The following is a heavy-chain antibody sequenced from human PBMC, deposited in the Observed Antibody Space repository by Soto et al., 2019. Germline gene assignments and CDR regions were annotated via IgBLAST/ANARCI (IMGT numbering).Heavy chain of an antibody. CDR3: AKERAEYSSSAVDN. D-gene: IGHD6-6*01. CDR1: GFAFSNAW. CDR2: ISGSGSST. V-gene: IGHV3-23*01. Sequence: PVGSLRLSCAASGFAFSNAWMSWVRQAPGKGLEWVAVISGSGSSTYYADSVKGRFTISRDNSKNMLFLQMNSLRAEDTAIYYCAKERAEYSSSAVDNWGQGTLVTISS. J-gene: IGHJ4*02.